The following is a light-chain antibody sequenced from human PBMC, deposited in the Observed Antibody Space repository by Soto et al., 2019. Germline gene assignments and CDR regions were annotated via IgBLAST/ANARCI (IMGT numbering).Light chain of an antibody. J-gene: IGKJ1*01. CDR1: PSVSSSY. V-gene: IGKV3-20*01. Sequence: EIVLTQSPGTLSLSPGERATLSCRASPSVSSSYLAWYQQKPGQAPRLLIYGASSRATGIPDRFSGSGSGTDFTLTISRLEPEDFAVYYCQQYGSSPVTFGQGTKVDIK. CDR2: GAS. CDR3: QQYGSSPVT.